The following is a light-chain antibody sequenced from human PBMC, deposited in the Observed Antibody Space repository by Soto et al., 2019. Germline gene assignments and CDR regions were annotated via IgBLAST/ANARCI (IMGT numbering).Light chain of an antibody. CDR1: QSISSW. V-gene: IGKV1-5*03. CDR2: KAS. Sequence: DIQMTQSPSTLSASVGDRVTITCRASQSISSWLAWYQQKPGKAPKLLIYKASSLESGVPSRFGGSGSGTEFTLTISSLQPDDFATCYCQQYNSYSGTFGQGTKVDSK. J-gene: IGKJ1*01. CDR3: QQYNSYSGT.